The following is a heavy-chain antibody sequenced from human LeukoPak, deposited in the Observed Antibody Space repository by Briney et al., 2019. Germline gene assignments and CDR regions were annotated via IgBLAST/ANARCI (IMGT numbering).Heavy chain of an antibody. V-gene: IGHV4-59*11. CDR1: GGSISSHY. Sequence: SETLSLTCTVSGGSISSHYWSWIRQPPGKGLEWIGYIYYSGSTDYNLSLKSRVTISVDTSKNQFSLKLSSVTAADTAVYYCARTIAAAGTWWFDPWGQGTLVTVSS. D-gene: IGHD6-13*01. J-gene: IGHJ5*02. CDR3: ARTIAAAGTWWFDP. CDR2: IYYSGST.